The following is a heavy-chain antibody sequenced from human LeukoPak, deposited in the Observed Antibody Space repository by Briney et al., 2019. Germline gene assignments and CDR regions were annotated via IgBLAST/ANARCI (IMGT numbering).Heavy chain of an antibody. D-gene: IGHD5-12*01. CDR2: IGGNGGGT. CDR1: GFTFSSYA. Sequence: PGGSLRLSCAASGFTFSSYAMSWVRQAPGKGLEWVSGIGGNGGGTYYADSVKGRFTMSRDKSKSTLYLQMNSLRAEDTSVYYFAKGVGGYDSISGYFDYWGQGTLVTVSS. CDR3: AKGVGGYDSISGYFDY. V-gene: IGHV3-23*01. J-gene: IGHJ4*02.